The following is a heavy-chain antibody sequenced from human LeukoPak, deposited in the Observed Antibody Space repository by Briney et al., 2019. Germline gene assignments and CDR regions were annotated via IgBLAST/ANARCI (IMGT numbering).Heavy chain of an antibody. CDR1: GFTFSNYH. CDR3: ARGGMIVVPTRGFDY. V-gene: IGHV3-23*01. J-gene: IGHJ4*02. Sequence: GGSLRLSCAASGFTFSNYHMNWVRRAPGQGLEWVSTIKINGAGTHYADSVRGRFTISRDNSKNTLYVQMNSLRAEDTAVYYCARGGMIVVPTRGFDYWGQGTLVTVSS. D-gene: IGHD3-22*01. CDR2: IKINGAGT.